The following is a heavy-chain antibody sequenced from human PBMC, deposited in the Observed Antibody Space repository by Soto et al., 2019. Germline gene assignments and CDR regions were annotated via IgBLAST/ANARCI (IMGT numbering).Heavy chain of an antibody. D-gene: IGHD2-2*01. CDR3: ARVIPGAEARFDP. V-gene: IGHV1-18*01. CDR1: GNTFTNFG. Sequence: QGPLVQSGAEVKKPGASVKVSCTASGNTFTNFGVTWVRQAPGHGLEWMVWISAYTDDPKYAQKYQGRVTMTIDTSTTTTYLDLRSLTSDDTAVYSRARVIPGAEARFDPWGQGTLVTVSS. J-gene: IGHJ5*02. CDR2: ISAYTDDP.